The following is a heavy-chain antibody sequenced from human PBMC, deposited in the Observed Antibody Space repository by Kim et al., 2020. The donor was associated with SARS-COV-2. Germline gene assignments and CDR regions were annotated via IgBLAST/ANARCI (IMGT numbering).Heavy chain of an antibody. CDR2: INTNTGNP. CDR1: GYTFTNYA. V-gene: IGHV7-4-1*02. CDR3: ARGTAVAGTDWLDP. D-gene: IGHD6-19*01. J-gene: IGHJ5*02. Sequence: ASVKVSCKASGYTFTNYAMNWVRQAPRQGLEWMGWINTNTGNPTYAQGFTGRFVFSLDTSVSTAYLQISSLKTEDTAIFYCARGTAVAGTDWLDPWGQGT.